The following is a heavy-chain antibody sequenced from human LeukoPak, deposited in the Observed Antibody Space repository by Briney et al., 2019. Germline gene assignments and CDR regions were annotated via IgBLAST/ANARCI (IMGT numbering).Heavy chain of an antibody. CDR1: GFTFSSYA. D-gene: IGHD3-22*01. V-gene: IGHV3-23*01. CDR3: AKKLVPYYYDSSGYS. J-gene: IGHJ5*02. CDR2: ISGSGGST. Sequence: PGGPLRLSCAASGFTFSSYAMSWVRQAPGKGLEWVSAISGSGGSTYYADSVKGRFTISRDNSKNTLYLQMNSLRAEDTAVYYCAKKLVPYYYDSSGYSWGQGTLVTVSS.